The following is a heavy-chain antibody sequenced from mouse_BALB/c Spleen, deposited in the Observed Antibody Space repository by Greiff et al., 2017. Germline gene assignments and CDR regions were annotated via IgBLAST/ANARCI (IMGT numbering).Heavy chain of an antibody. V-gene: IGHV1-5*01. Sequence: VQLKQSGTVLARPGASVKMSCKASGYSFTSYWMHWVKQRPGQGLEWIGAIYPGNSDTSYNQKFKGKAKLTAVTSASTAYMELSSLTNEDSAVYYCTSYRYDGRDAMDYWGQGTSVTVSS. CDR2: IYPGNSDT. D-gene: IGHD2-14*01. CDR1: GYSFTSYW. J-gene: IGHJ4*01. CDR3: TSYRYDGRDAMDY.